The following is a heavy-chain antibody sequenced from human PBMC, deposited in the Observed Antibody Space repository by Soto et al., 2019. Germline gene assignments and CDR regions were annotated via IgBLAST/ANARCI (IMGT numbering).Heavy chain of an antibody. D-gene: IGHD4-4*01. J-gene: IGHJ4*02. V-gene: IGHV5-51*01. Sequence: PGESLKISCKGSGYSFTSYWIGWVRQMPGKGLEWMGIIYPGDSDTRYSPSFQGQVTISADKSISTAYLQWSSLKASDTAMYYCAAWAPAVTTLNHFDYWGQGTLVTVSS. CDR2: IYPGDSDT. CDR1: GYSFTSYW. CDR3: AAWAPAVTTLNHFDY.